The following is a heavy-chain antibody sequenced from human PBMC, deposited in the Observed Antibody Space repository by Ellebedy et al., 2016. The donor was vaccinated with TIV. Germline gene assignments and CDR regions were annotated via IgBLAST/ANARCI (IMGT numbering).Heavy chain of an antibody. V-gene: IGHV4-38-2*02. D-gene: IGHD3/OR15-3a*01. CDR2: IYHSGST. Sequence: SETLSLXCSVSHYPISGGYYWGWVRQTPVKGLEWIGSIYHSGSTYYNPSLKSRVAISVDTSKNQFSLKLSSVTAADTAVYYCARTDLRYGMDVWGQGTTVTVSS. J-gene: IGHJ6*02. CDR1: HYPISGGYY. CDR3: ARTDLRYGMDV.